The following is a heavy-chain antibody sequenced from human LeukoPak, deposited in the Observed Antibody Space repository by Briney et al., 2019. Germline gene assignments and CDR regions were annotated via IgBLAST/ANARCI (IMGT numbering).Heavy chain of an antibody. CDR2: IYSDAST. V-gene: IGHV3-53*04. D-gene: IGHD3-16*01. Sequence: PGGSLRLSCAASGFTVTSNYMSWVRQAPGKGLEWVSVIYSDASTYYADSVKGRFTISRHNSKNTLYLQMNSLRTEDTALYYCARPNYVWRTYRGAIDVWGQGTTVTLSS. CDR3: ARPNYVWRTYRGAIDV. CDR1: GFTVTSNY. J-gene: IGHJ6*02.